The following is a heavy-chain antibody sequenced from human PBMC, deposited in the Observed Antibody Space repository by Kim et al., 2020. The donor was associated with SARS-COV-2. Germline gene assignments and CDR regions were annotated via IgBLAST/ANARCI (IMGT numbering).Heavy chain of an antibody. CDR3: ARLRYDIVVVPAAIRTRPNWFDP. J-gene: IGHJ5*02. CDR1: GYSFTSYW. Sequence: GESLKISCKGSGYSFTSYWIGWVRQMPGKGLEWMGIIYPGDSDTRYSPSFQGQVTISADKSISTAYLQWSSLKASDTAMYYCARLRYDIVVVPAAIRTRPNWFDPWGQGTLVTVSS. CDR2: IYPGDSDT. D-gene: IGHD2-2*02. V-gene: IGHV5-51*01.